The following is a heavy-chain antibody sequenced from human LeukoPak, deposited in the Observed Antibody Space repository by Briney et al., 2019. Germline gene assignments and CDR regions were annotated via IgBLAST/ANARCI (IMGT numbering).Heavy chain of an antibody. CDR1: GFTFGSYA. CDR2: ISYDGSNK. V-gene: IGHV3-30-3*01. J-gene: IGHJ4*02. CDR3: ARVRGYSGYDRYYFDY. Sequence: GGSLRLSCAASGFTFGSYAMHWVRQAPGKGLEWVAVISYDGSNKYYADSVKGRFTISRDNSKNTLYLQMNSLRAEDTAVYYCARVRGYSGYDRYYFDYWGQGTLVTVSS. D-gene: IGHD5-12*01.